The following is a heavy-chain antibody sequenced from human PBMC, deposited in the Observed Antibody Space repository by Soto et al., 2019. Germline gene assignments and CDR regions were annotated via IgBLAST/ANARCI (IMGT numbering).Heavy chain of an antibody. CDR3: AHSSWFGELSIPNWFDP. D-gene: IGHD3-10*01. Sequence: QITLKESGPTLVKPTQTLTLTCTFSGFSLSTSGVGVGWIRQPPGKALEWLALIYWDDDKRYSPSLKSRLTITKDTSKNQVVLTMTNMDPVDTATYYCAHSSWFGELSIPNWFDPWGQGTLVTVSS. V-gene: IGHV2-5*02. CDR2: IYWDDDK. J-gene: IGHJ5*02. CDR1: GFSLSTSGVG.